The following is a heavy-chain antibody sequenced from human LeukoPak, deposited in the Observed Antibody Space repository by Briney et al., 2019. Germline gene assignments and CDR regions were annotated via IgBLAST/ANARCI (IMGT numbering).Heavy chain of an antibody. Sequence: ASVKVSCKASGYTFTSYYMHWVRQAPGQGLEWMGVIDPGSDRTSYSQKFQGRVTMTRDTSTNTVYMELSSLRSEDTAIYYCVRERSNTQAMAMGASWLDPWGQGSLVTVSS. V-gene: IGHV1-46*01. D-gene: IGHD5-18*01. CDR3: VRERSNTQAMAMGASWLDP. CDR2: IDPGSDRT. J-gene: IGHJ5*02. CDR1: GYTFTSYY.